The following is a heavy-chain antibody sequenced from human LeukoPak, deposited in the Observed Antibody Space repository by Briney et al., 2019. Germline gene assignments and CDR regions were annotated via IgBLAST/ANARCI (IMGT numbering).Heavy chain of an antibody. CDR2: INPNSGGT. CDR3: AKARKLLWFRELGPNWFDP. Sequence: ASVKVSCKASGYTFTGYYMHWVRQAPGQGLEWMGWINPNSGGTNYAQKFQGRVTMTRDTSISTAYIELSRLRSDDPAVYYCAKARKLLWFRELGPNWFDPWGQGTLVTVSS. V-gene: IGHV1-2*02. D-gene: IGHD3-10*01. J-gene: IGHJ5*02. CDR1: GYTFTGYY.